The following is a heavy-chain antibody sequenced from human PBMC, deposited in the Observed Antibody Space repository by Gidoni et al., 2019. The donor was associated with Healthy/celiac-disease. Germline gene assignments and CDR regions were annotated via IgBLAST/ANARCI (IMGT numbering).Heavy chain of an antibody. J-gene: IGHJ4*02. CDR3: AKDSRHNTPSSY. CDR1: GFPFSSYA. V-gene: IGHV3-23*01. CDR2: ISGSGGST. Sequence: EVQLLESGGGLVQPGGSLRLSCAASGFPFSSYAMRWVRQAPGKGLEWVSAISGSGGSTYYADSVKGRFTISRDNSKNTLYLQMNSLRAEDTAVYYCAKDSRHNTPSSYWGQGTLVTVSS. D-gene: IGHD6-6*01.